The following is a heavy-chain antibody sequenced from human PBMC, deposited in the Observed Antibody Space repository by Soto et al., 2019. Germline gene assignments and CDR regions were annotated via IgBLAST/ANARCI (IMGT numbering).Heavy chain of an antibody. Sequence: EVQLLESGGGLVQPGGSLRLSCAASGFTFSSYAMSWVLQAPGKGLEWVSAISGSGGSTYYADSVKGRYTISRDNSKNTLYLQMNSLRAEDTAVYYCAKDHTHGITICTNGVCEYYFDYWGQGTLVTVS. CDR3: AKDHTHGITICTNGVCEYYFDY. J-gene: IGHJ4*02. D-gene: IGHD2-8*01. CDR1: GFTFSSYA. V-gene: IGHV3-23*01. CDR2: ISGSGGST.